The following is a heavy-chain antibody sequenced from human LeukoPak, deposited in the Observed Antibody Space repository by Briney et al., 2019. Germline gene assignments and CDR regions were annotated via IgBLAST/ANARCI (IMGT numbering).Heavy chain of an antibody. V-gene: IGHV4-59*12. CDR2: IYYSGST. Sequence: SETLSLTCTVSGGSISSYYWSWIRQPPGKGLEWIGYIYYSGSTNYSPSLKSRVTISVDTSKNQFSLKLSSVTAADTAVYYCARDNDSSGGFYMDVWGKGTTVTVSS. J-gene: IGHJ6*03. CDR3: ARDNDSSGGFYMDV. CDR1: GGSISSYY. D-gene: IGHD3-22*01.